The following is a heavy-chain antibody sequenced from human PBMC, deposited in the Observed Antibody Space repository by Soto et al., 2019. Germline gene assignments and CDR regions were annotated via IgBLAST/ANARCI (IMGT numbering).Heavy chain of an antibody. CDR2: ISGSGGST. V-gene: IGHV3-23*01. D-gene: IGHD4-17*01. J-gene: IGHJ4*02. CDR1: GFTFGSYA. CDR3: ANPSRHDYGDYVVDY. Sequence: PGGSLRLSCAASGFTFGSYAMSWVRQAPGKGLEWVSAISGSGGSTYYADSVKGRFTISRDNSKNTLYLQMNSLRAEDTAVYYCANPSRHDYGDYVVDYWGQGTLVTVSS.